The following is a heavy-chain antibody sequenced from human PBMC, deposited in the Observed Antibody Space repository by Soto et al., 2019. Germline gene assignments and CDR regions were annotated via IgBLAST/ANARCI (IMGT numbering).Heavy chain of an antibody. CDR1: GFTFSSYG. CDR3: AGEMSAAPDY. D-gene: IGHD6-13*01. CDR2: IWCDGSNK. V-gene: IGHV3-33*01. J-gene: IGHJ4*02. Sequence: QVQLVESGGDVVQPGRSLRLSCAASGFTFSSYGMHWVRQAPGKGLEWVAVIWCDGSNKYYADSVKGRFTISRDNYKNPLYLQMNSQRAEDTAGDYCAGEMSAAPDYWGQVTLVTVSS.